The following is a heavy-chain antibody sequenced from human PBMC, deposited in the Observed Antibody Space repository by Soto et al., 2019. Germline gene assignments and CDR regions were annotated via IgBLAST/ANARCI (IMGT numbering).Heavy chain of an antibody. J-gene: IGHJ4*02. CDR2: IYYSGYT. V-gene: IGHV4-59*01. D-gene: IGHD5-12*01. CDR3: ARESVGSGYD. Sequence: XVQLQESGXXXXKPSETLSLTCAVSGGSISGYYWSWIRQPPGKRLEWIGYIYYSGYTNYNPSLKSRVTISVDRSKNQFSLELRSVTASDTAVYYCARESVGSGYDWGQGTLVTVSS. CDR1: GGSISGYY.